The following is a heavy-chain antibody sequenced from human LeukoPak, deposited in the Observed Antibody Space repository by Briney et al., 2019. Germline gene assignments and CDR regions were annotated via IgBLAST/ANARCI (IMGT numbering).Heavy chain of an antibody. CDR1: GGSISSSSYY. CDR2: IYYSGST. Sequence: SETLSLTCTVSGGSISSSSYYWGWIRQPPGKGLEWIGSIYYSGSTYYNPSLKSRVTISVDTSKNQFSLKLSSVTAADTAVYYCARHDMVRGVIIYYFDYWGQGTLVTVSP. D-gene: IGHD3-10*01. V-gene: IGHV4-39*01. CDR3: ARHDMVRGVIIYYFDY. J-gene: IGHJ4*02.